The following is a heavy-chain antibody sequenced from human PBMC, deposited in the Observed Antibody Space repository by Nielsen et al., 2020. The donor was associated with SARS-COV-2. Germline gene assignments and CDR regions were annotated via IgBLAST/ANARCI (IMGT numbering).Heavy chain of an antibody. CDR3: ASDPSYASSWLDYFDF. CDR1: GFTFNTYA. CDR2: ISASSANI. J-gene: IGHJ4*02. Sequence: GGSLRLSCAASGFTFNTYAMNWVRQAPGKGLEWVAYISASSANIHYAASVNGRFTVSRDNAKNSLYLQMNTLRDEDTAVYYCASDPSYASSWLDYFDFWGQGTLVPVSS. D-gene: IGHD5-12*01. V-gene: IGHV3-48*02.